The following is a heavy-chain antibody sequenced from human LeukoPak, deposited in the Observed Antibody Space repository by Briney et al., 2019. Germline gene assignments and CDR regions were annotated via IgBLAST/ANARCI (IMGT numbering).Heavy chain of an antibody. CDR3: AGSYAFDY. CDR1: GGSISSYY. CDR2: IYYSGST. Sequence: PSETLSLTCTVSGGSISSYYWSWIRQPPGKGLEWIGYIYYSGSTNYNPSLKSRVTISVDTSKNQFSLKLSSVTAADTAVYYCAGSYAFDYWGQGTLVTVSS. D-gene: IGHD3-16*01. V-gene: IGHV4-59*01. J-gene: IGHJ4*02.